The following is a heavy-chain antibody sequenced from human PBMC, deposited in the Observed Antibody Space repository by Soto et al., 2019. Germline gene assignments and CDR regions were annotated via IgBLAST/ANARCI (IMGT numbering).Heavy chain of an antibody. CDR1: GYTSTSYD. Sequence: ASVKVSCKASGYTSTSYDINWVRQATGQGLEWMGWMNPNSGNTGYAQKFQGRVTMTRNTSISTAYMELSSLRSEDTAVYYCARKDXSGWPNYYYYYMDVWGKGTTVTVSS. CDR2: MNPNSGNT. CDR3: ARKDXSGWPNYYYYYMDV. V-gene: IGHV1-8*01. D-gene: IGHD6-19*01. J-gene: IGHJ6*03.